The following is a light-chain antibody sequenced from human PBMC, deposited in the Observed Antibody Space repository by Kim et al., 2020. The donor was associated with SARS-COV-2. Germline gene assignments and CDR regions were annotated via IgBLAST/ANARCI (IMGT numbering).Light chain of an antibody. V-gene: IGLV1-40*01. CDR2: ANN. CDR1: SSNVGAGDD. Sequence: RVTISGTGGSSNVGAGDDIHWYQQLPGTAPKLLIYANNNRPSGVPDRFSGSKSGTSASLAITGLQAEDAADYYCQSYDSSLTVVVFGGGTQLTVL. J-gene: IGLJ2*01. CDR3: QSYDSSLTVVV.